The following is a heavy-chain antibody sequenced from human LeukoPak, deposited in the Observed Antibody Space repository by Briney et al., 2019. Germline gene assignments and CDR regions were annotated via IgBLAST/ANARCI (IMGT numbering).Heavy chain of an antibody. V-gene: IGHV3-11*04. D-gene: IGHD3-10*01. CDR2: LSGDSDTI. CDR3: AREGITMVRGVIDYYYYIDV. J-gene: IGHJ6*03. CDR1: GFTFTDYY. Sequence: PGGSLRLSCAASGFTFTDYYMTWIRQATGKGLEWVSYLSGDSDTIDYADAVRGRFTISRDNAKDSVYLQMNSLRAEDTAVYYCAREGITMVRGVIDYYYYIDVWGKGTPVTVSS.